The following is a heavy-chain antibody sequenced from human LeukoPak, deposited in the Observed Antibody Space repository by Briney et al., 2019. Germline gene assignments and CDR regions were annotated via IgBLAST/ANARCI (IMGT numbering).Heavy chain of an antibody. Sequence: ASVKVSCKASGGTSSSYAISWVRQAPGQGLEWMGGIIPIFGTANYAQKFQGRVTITADESTSTAYMELSSLRSEDTAVYYCARDWDSSSRVGYWGQGTLVTVSS. J-gene: IGHJ4*02. CDR3: ARDWDSSSRVGY. V-gene: IGHV1-69*13. CDR1: GGTSSSYA. D-gene: IGHD6-13*01. CDR2: IIPIFGTA.